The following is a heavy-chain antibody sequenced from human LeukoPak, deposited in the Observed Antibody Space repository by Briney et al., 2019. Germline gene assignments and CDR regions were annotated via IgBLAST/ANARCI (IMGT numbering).Heavy chain of an antibody. CDR2: ISGSGDTT. Sequence: GGSLRLSCVAAGFTFSSYVMSWVRQAPGKGLEWVSGISGSGDTTHYADPVKGRLTISRDNSKNTLYLQMNSLRAEDTAVYYCAKSSQNYYEMLTGFDYWGQGTLVTVSS. CDR1: GFTFSSYV. CDR3: AKSSQNYYEMLTGFDY. D-gene: IGHD3-9*01. J-gene: IGHJ4*02. V-gene: IGHV3-23*01.